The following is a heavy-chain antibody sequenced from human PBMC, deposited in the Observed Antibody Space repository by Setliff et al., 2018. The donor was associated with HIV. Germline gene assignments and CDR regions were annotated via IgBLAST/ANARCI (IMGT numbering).Heavy chain of an antibody. CDR2: IYYSGST. Sequence: PSETLSLTCSVSGDSISSGSYYWSWIRQPPGKGLEWIGYIYYSGSTNYNPSLKSRVTISVDTSKNQFSLKLSSVTAADTAVYYCARHKSQPYYFDYWGQGTLVTVSS. V-gene: IGHV4-61*01. J-gene: IGHJ4*02. CDR3: ARHKSQPYYFDY. CDR1: GDSISSGSYY.